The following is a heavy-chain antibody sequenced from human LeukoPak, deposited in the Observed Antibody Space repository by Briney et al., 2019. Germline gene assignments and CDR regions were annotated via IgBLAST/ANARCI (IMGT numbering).Heavy chain of an antibody. Sequence: ASVKVSCKASGYTFTSHYMHSVRQAPGQGLEWMGINNPSDGTTTYAQKFQGRVTMTRDTSTSTFYMELSNLRSDDTAVYYCARDLIRGYMIVVVTPGRWGQGTLVTVSS. V-gene: IGHV1-46*01. D-gene: IGHD3-22*01. CDR2: NNPSDGTT. CDR1: GYTFTSHY. CDR3: ARDLIRGYMIVVVTPGR. J-gene: IGHJ4*02.